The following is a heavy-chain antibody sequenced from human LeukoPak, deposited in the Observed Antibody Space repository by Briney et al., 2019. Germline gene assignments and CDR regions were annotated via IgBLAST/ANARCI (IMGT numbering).Heavy chain of an antibody. V-gene: IGHV3-64*01. CDR1: GFTFSSYA. CDR3: GRAGGQLLHGFGYFEY. Sequence: GGSLRLSCAASGFTFSSYAMHWVRQAPGKGLEYVSAISSNGGSTYYANSVKGRFTISRDNSKSTLYLQMNSLRAEDTDVYYCGRAGGQLLHGFGYFEYWGQGTLVTVSS. D-gene: IGHD6-13*01. CDR2: ISSNGGST. J-gene: IGHJ4*02.